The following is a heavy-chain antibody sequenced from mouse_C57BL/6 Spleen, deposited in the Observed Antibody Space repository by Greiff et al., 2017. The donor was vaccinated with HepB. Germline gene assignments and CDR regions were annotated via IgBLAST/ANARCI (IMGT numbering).Heavy chain of an antibody. CDR1: GYAFSSAW. CDR3: ARSQLTGLDY. V-gene: IGHV1-82*01. CDR2: IYPGDGDT. J-gene: IGHJ2*01. Sequence: QVQLKQSGPELVKPGASVKISCKASGYAFSSAWMNWVKQRPGKGLEWIGRIYPGDGDTNYNGKFKGKATLTADKSSSTAYMQLSSLTSEDSAVYFCARSQLTGLDYWSQGTTLTVSS. D-gene: IGHD4-1*01.